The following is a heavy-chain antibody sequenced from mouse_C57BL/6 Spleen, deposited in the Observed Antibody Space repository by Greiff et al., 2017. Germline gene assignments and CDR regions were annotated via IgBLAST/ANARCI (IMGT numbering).Heavy chain of an antibody. CDR2: IDPEDGDT. Sequence: EVQLQQSGAELVRPGASVKLSCTASGFNIKDYYMHWVKQRPEQGLEWIGRIDPEDGDTEYAPKFQGKATMTADTSSNTAYLQLSILTSEDTAVYYCTTRTTVVPYAMDYWGQGTSVTVSS. D-gene: IGHD1-1*01. CDR3: TTRTTVVPYAMDY. CDR1: GFNIKDYY. J-gene: IGHJ4*01. V-gene: IGHV14-1*01.